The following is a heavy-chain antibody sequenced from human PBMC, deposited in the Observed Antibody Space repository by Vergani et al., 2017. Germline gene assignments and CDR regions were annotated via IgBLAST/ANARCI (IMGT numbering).Heavy chain of an antibody. D-gene: IGHD4-11*01. Sequence: VQLVESGGGLVQPGGSLRLSCAASGFTVSSNYMSWVRQAPGKGLEWASVIYSGGSTYYADSVKGRFTISRVNSKNTLYLQMNSLRAEDTAVYYCARDLRIRTYMTTVTTGWFDPWGQGTLVTVSS. CDR2: IYSGGST. J-gene: IGHJ5*02. V-gene: IGHV3-66*02. CDR3: ARDLRIRTYMTTVTTGWFDP. CDR1: GFTVSSNY.